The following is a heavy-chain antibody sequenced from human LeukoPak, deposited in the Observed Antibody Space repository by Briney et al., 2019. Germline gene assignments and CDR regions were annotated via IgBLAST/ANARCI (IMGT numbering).Heavy chain of an antibody. V-gene: IGHV3-64D*09. Sequence: PGGSLRLSCAASGFTFSSYAMHWVRQAAGKGLKFVSGISSNGGSTYYADSLKGRFTVSRDNSNNTLYLQMSSLRAEDTAIYYCAKGPTYDSLPYYFDYWGQGTLVTVSS. CDR1: GFTFSSYA. CDR3: AKGPTYDSLPYYFDY. CDR2: ISSNGGST. J-gene: IGHJ4*02. D-gene: IGHD3-22*01.